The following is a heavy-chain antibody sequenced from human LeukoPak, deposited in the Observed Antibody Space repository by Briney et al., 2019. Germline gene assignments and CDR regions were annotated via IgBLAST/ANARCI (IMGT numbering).Heavy chain of an antibody. CDR3: ARESYDFCFCN. CDR1: GGSISTYY. CDR2: IFTSGVT. J-gene: IGHJ4*02. D-gene: IGHD3-3*01. V-gene: IGHV4-4*07. Sequence: SETLSLTCTVSGGSISTYYWSWLRQPAGKGLEWIGRIFTSGVTNYNPSLKSRFTMSVDTSKNQFSLNLNSVTAADQAGDFCARESYDFCFCNWGPGTLVTAPS.